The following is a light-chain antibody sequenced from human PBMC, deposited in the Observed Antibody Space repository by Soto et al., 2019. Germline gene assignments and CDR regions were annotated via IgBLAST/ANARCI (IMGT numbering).Light chain of an antibody. V-gene: IGKV3-20*01. J-gene: IGKJ1*01. CDR3: QQFGNSPWT. Sequence: VVLTQSPATLSLSPGEPATLSCRASQSVPSTYFAWYQQKAGQPPRLLISGTSNRATGIPDRFSGSGSGTDFTLTISRLEPEDFAVYFCQQFGNSPWTFGQGTKVDIK. CDR2: GTS. CDR1: QSVPSTY.